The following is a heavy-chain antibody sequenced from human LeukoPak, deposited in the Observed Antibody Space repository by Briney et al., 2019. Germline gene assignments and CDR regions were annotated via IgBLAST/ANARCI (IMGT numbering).Heavy chain of an antibody. CDR1: GFSFSGHW. J-gene: IGHJ4*02. V-gene: IGHV3-74*01. Sequence: GGSLRLSCTASGFSFSGHWTHWARQLPGKGLVWVSRISPTGSTTSYADSVKGRFTVSRDNAKNTLYLQVNNLRAEDTAVYYCARGPNSNWSGLDFWGQGTLLTVSS. CDR3: ARGPNSNWSGLDF. CDR2: ISPTGSTT. D-gene: IGHD6-6*01.